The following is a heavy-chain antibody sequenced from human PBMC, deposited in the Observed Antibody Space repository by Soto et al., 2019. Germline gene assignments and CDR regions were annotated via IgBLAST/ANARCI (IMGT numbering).Heavy chain of an antibody. CDR1: PFAFSSHP. D-gene: IGHD6-6*01. V-gene: IGHV3-23*01. J-gene: IGHJ3*01. CDR2: ISGRGDLT. Sequence: GGSLRLSCAASPFAFSSHPMSWVRQAPERGLAWVSGISGRGDLTYNADSVKGRFSISRDNSKNILFLQMNSMRAEDTALYYCARRAFGSSRSFDLWGQGTMVNV. CDR3: ARRAFGSSRSFDL.